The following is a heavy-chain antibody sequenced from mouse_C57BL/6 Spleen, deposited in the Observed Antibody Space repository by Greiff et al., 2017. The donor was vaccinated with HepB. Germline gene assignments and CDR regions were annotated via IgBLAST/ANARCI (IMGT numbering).Heavy chain of an antibody. Sequence: QVQLQQSGAELVKPGASVKISCKASGYAFSSYWMNWVKQRPGKGLEWIGQIYPGDGDTNYNGKFKGKATLTADKSSSTAYMQLSSLTSEDSAVYFCARGDKGYYAMDYWGQGTSVTVSS. CDR2: IYPGDGDT. CDR3: ARGDKGYYAMDY. J-gene: IGHJ4*01. CDR1: GYAFSSYW. V-gene: IGHV1-80*01.